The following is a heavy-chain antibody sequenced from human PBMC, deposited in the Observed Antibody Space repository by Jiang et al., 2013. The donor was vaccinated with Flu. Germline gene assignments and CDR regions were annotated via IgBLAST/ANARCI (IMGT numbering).Heavy chain of an antibody. Sequence: SVKVSCKASGYTFTSYYMHWVRQAPGQGLEWMGIINPSGGSTSYAQKFQGRVTMTRDTSTSTVYMELSSLRSEDTAVYYCARGSPDHCSGGSCDAPGGYWGQGTLVTVSS. CDR3: ARGSPDHCSGGSCDAPGGY. CDR2: INPSGGST. D-gene: IGHD2-15*01. J-gene: IGHJ4*02. CDR1: GYTFTSYY. V-gene: IGHV1-46*01.